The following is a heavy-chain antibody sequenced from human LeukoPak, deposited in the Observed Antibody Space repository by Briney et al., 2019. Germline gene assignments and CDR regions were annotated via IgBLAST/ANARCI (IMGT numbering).Heavy chain of an antibody. D-gene: IGHD2-2*01. CDR3: AREGGGYCSSTSCPSFDY. V-gene: IGHV1-69*13. J-gene: IGHJ4*02. CDR2: IIPIFGTA. CDR1: GYTFTGYY. Sequence: SVKVSCKASGYTFTGYYMHWVRQAPGQGLEWMGGIIPIFGTANYAQKFQGRVTITADESTSTAYMELSSLRSEDTAVYYCAREGGGYCSSTSCPSFDYWGQGTLVTVSS.